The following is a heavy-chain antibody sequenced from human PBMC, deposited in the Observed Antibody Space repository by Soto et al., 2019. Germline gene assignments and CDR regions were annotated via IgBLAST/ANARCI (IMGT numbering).Heavy chain of an antibody. J-gene: IGHJ6*02. V-gene: IGHV1-69*18. CDR3: ARAAVLTFTRFYDVDV. CDR1: GGTFSSYS. CDR2: LIPMFGTT. Sequence: QVQLVQSGAEVKTPGSSVKVSCEASGGTFSSYSINWVRQAPGQGLEWMGRLIPMFGTTDYAQRFQGRVTFTADESTNTASMEVTDLTSEDTALYYCARAAVLTFTRFYDVDVWGQGTTVTVSS. D-gene: IGHD6-13*01.